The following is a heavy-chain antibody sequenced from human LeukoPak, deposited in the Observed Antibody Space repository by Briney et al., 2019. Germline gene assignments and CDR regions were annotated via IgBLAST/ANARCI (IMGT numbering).Heavy chain of an antibody. V-gene: IGHV3-21*01. D-gene: IGHD2-2*01. J-gene: IGHJ3*02. CDR2: IKSDSSHI. CDR3: ARGVVPAAFDI. CDR1: GFIFSAYS. Sequence: GGSLRLSCAASGFIFSAYSMNWVRQAPGKGLEWVSSIKSDSSHISYANSVRGRFTISRDNGQNSLCLQINSLRVEDTAVYYCARGVVPAAFDIWGQGTMVTVSS.